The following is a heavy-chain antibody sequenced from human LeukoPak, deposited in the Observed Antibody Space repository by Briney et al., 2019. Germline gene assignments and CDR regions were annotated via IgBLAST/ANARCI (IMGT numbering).Heavy chain of an antibody. CDR2: IYYSGST. Sequence: PSETLSLTCTVSGGSISSYYWSWIRQPPGKVLEWIGYIYYSGSTNYNPSLKSRVTISVDTSKNQFSLKLSSVTAADTAVYYCARGLGLYGDYAWFDPWGQGTLVTVSS. CDR3: ARGLGLYGDYAWFDP. J-gene: IGHJ5*02. CDR1: GGSISSYY. D-gene: IGHD4-17*01. V-gene: IGHV4-59*01.